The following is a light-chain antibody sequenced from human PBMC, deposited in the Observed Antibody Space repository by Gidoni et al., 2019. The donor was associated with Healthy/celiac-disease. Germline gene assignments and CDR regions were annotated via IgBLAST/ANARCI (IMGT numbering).Light chain of an antibody. CDR3: QVWDSRVV. CDR1: NIGSKN. V-gene: IGLV3-9*01. J-gene: IGLJ2*01. Sequence: SYELTQPLSVSVALGQTARITCGGNNIGSKNVHWYQHKPGQAPVLVIYMDSNRPSGIPERFSGSNSGNTATLTISRAQAGDEADYYCQVWDSRVVFGGGTKLTVL. CDR2: MDS.